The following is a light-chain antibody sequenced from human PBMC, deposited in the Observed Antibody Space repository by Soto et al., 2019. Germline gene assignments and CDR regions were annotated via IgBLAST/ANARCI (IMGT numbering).Light chain of an antibody. J-gene: IGKJ2*01. CDR2: GAS. Sequence: EIVMTQSPATLSVSPGERATLSCRASRSVSSNLAWYQQKPGQAPRLLMYGASTRATGIPARFSGSGSGTEFTVTISSLQSEAFAVYYCQQYNNWPPYTFGQGTKLEIK. V-gene: IGKV3-15*01. CDR3: QQYNNWPPYT. CDR1: RSVSSN.